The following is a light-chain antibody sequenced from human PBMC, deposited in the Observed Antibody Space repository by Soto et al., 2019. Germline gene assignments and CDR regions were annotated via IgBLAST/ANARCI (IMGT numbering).Light chain of an antibody. J-gene: IGLJ2*01. Sequence: QSALTQPASVSGSPGQSITISCTGTSCDVGNYNLVSWYQQHPGKAPKLMIYEGSKRPSGVSNRFSGSKSGNTASLTISGLQAEDEADYYCCSYAGSSTSVVFGGGTKLTVL. CDR3: CSYAGSSTSVV. CDR1: SCDVGNYNL. V-gene: IGLV2-23*01. CDR2: EGS.